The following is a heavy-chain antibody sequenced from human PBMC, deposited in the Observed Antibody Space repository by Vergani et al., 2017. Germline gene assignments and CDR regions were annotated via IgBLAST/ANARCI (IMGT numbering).Heavy chain of an antibody. J-gene: IGHJ4*02. CDR3: AKGSSGWFDY. CDR2: ISYDGSNK. V-gene: IGHV3-30*18. CDR1: GFTFSSYG. Sequence: QVQLVESGGGVVQPGRSLRLSCAASGFTFSSYGMHWVRQAPGKGLEWVAVISYDGSNKYYADSVKGRFTISRDNSKNTLYLQMNSLRAEDTAVYYCAKGSSGWFDYWGQGTLVTVSS. D-gene: IGHD6-19*01.